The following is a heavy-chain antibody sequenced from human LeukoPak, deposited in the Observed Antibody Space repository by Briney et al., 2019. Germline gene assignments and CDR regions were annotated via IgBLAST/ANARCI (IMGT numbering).Heavy chain of an antibody. J-gene: IGHJ4*02. CDR1: GYSFANYW. CDR2: MFPGDSDP. Sequence: GESLKISCKGSGYSFANYWIGWVRQMPGKGLEWMGIMFPGDSDPRYSPSFQGQVTISVDKSVSTAYLQWNSLKASDTAMYYCARSPFYYFDYWGQGTLVNVPS. V-gene: IGHV5-51*01. D-gene: IGHD2-8*01. CDR3: ARSPFYYFDY.